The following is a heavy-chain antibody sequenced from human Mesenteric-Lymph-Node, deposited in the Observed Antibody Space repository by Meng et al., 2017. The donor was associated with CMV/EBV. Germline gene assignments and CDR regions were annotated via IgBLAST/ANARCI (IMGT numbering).Heavy chain of an antibody. Sequence: GESLKISCAASGFTFSSYAMSWVRQAPGKGLEWVSSISSSSSYIYYADSVKGRFTISRDNAKNSLYLQMNSLRAEDTAVYYCAKTHSSSWLPYSDYWGQGTLVTVSS. CDR2: ISSSSSYI. CDR1: GFTFSSYA. V-gene: IGHV3-21*04. CDR3: AKTHSSSWLPYSDY. D-gene: IGHD6-13*01. J-gene: IGHJ4*02.